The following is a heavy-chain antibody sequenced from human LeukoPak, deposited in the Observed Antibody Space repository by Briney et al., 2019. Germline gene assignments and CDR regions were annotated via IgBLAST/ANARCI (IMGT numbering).Heavy chain of an antibody. CDR1: GGSISSYY. J-gene: IGHJ4*02. CDR3: ARGHDYFDY. V-gene: IGHV4-59*08. Sequence: PSETLSLTCTVSGGSISSYYWSWIWQPPGKGLEWIGYIYYSGSTNYNPSLKSRVTISVDTSKNQFSLNLSSVTAADTAVFYCARGHDYFDYWGQGTLVTVSS. CDR2: IYYSGST.